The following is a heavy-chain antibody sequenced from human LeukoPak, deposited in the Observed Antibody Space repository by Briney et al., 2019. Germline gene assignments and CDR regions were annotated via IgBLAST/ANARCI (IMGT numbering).Heavy chain of an antibody. CDR1: GGSFSGYY. V-gene: IGHV4-34*01. J-gene: IGHJ4*02. CDR3: ARGSHDYGDPRSFDY. Sequence: SETLSLTCAVYGGSFSGYYWSWILQPPGKGLEWIGEINHSGSTNYNPSLKSRVTISVDTSKNQFSLKLSSVTAADTAVYYCARGSHDYGDPRSFDYWGQGTLVTVSS. CDR2: INHSGST. D-gene: IGHD4-17*01.